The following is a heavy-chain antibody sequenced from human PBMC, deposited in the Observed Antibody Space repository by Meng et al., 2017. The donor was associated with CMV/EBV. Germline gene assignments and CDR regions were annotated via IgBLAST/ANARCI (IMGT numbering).Heavy chain of an antibody. Sequence: GGSLRLSCAASGFTFSSYSMNWVRQAPGKGLEWVSSISSSSSYIYYADSVKGRFTISRDNAKNSLYLQMNSLRAEDTAVYYCARGLVQLERHFPFDYWGQGTLVTVSS. J-gene: IGHJ4*02. CDR1: GFTFSSYS. CDR2: ISSSSSYI. CDR3: ARGLVQLERHFPFDY. V-gene: IGHV3-21*01. D-gene: IGHD1-1*01.